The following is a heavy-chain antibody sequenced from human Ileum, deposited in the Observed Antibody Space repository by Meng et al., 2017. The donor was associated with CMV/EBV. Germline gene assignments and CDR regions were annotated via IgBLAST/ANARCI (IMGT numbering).Heavy chain of an antibody. V-gene: IGHV4-34*01. D-gene: IGHD1-1*01. Sequence: GPLQQGGAGLLKPSETLALTCAVYGGSFSGYYLSWIRQPPGKGLEWIGEINHSGSTDYNPSLKSRVTILQDTSKGQFSLKLTSVTAADTAVYYCARGQLVLNYWGQGTLVTVSS. CDR3: ARGQLVLNY. CDR1: GGSFSGYY. CDR2: INHSGST. J-gene: IGHJ4*02.